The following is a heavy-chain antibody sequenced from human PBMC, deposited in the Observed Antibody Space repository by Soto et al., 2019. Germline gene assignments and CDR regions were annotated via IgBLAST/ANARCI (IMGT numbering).Heavy chain of an antibody. D-gene: IGHD4-17*01. CDR3: ARAHTTVTHFDY. CDR1: GGSISSYY. V-gene: IGHV4-59*01. J-gene: IGHJ4*02. Sequence: SETLSLTCTVSGGSISSYYWSWIRQPPGKGLEWIGYIYYSGSTNYNPSLKSRFTISVDTSKNQFSLKLSSVTAADTAVYYCARAHTTVTHFDYWGQGTLVTVSS. CDR2: IYYSGST.